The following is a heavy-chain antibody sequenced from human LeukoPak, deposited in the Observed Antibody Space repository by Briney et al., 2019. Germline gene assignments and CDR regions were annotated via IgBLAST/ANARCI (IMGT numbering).Heavy chain of an antibody. CDR1: GFTFSSYG. CDR3: AKDLVVTYYYDSSGPCFDY. Sequence: GGTLRLSCAASGFTFSSYGMSWVHQAPGKGLEWVSAISGSGGSTYYADSVKGRFTISRDNSKNTLYLQMNSLRAEDTAVYYCAKDLVVTYYYDSSGPCFDYWGQGTLVTVSS. CDR2: ISGSGGST. D-gene: IGHD3-22*01. J-gene: IGHJ4*02. V-gene: IGHV3-23*01.